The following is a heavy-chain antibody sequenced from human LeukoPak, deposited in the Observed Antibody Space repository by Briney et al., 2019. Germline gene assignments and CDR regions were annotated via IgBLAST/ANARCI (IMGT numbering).Heavy chain of an antibody. CDR2: IYYSGST. Sequence: SETLSLTCAVYGGSFSGYYWSWIRQPPGKGLEWIGSIYYSGSTYYNPSLKSRVTISVDTSKNQFSLKLSSVTAADTAVYYCAREGPNSGSYRTSGFDPWGQGTLVTVSS. V-gene: IGHV4-34*01. CDR3: AREGPNSGSYRTSGFDP. CDR1: GGSFSGYY. J-gene: IGHJ5*02. D-gene: IGHD1-26*01.